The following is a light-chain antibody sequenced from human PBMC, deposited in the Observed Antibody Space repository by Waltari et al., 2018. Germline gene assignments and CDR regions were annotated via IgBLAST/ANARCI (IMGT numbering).Light chain of an antibody. J-gene: IGLJ2*01. Sequence: QSLLTQPPSVSAAPGQRISIPCSGSSSNIGGNSVSWYQHLPGTPPKLLIYDNNKRPSGIPDRFSASKSGTSATLGITGLQTGDEANYFCGTWDSGLRTVIFGGGTKLTVL. CDR3: GTWDSGLRTVI. CDR2: DNN. V-gene: IGLV1-51*01. CDR1: SSNIGGNS.